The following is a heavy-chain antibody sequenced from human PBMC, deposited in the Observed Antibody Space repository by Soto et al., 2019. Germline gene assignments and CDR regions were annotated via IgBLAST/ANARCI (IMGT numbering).Heavy chain of an antibody. CDR1: GYTLTELS. CDR3: ARGDCSGGSCYYYYYYMDV. Sequence: GASVKVSCKVSGYTLTELSMHWVRQAPGKGLEWMGWMNPNSGNTGYAQKFQGRVTMTRNTSISTAYMELSSLRSEDTAVYYCARGDCSGGSCYYYYYYMDVWGKGTTVTVSS. V-gene: IGHV1-8*01. D-gene: IGHD2-15*01. CDR2: MNPNSGNT. J-gene: IGHJ6*03.